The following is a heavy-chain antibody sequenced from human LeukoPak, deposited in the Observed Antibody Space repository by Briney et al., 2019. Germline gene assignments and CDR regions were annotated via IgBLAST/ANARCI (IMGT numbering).Heavy chain of an antibody. J-gene: IGHJ4*02. Sequence: GGSLRLSCAASGFDLTTYAMTWVRQAPAKGLEWVSSIRIGGGGTYYADSVKGRFTISRDNSKNTLYLQMNSLRAEDTAVYYCAKEVVDYGSGSPHYFDYWGQGTLVTVSS. CDR2: IRIGGGGT. CDR1: GFDLTTYA. D-gene: IGHD3-10*01. CDR3: AKEVVDYGSGSPHYFDY. V-gene: IGHV3-23*01.